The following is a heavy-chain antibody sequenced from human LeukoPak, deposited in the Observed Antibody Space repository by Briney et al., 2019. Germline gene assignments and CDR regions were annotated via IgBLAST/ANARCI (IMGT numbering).Heavy chain of an antibody. CDR1: GYTFTSYD. CDR3: AREAMVRGVNGHYYYMDV. J-gene: IGHJ6*03. V-gene: IGHV1-8*01. Sequence: ASVKVSCKASGYTFTSYDINWVRQATGQGLEWMGWMNPNSGNTGYAQKFQGRVTMTRNTSISTAYMELSSLRSEDTAVYYCAREAMVRGVNGHYYYMDVWGKGTTVTISS. CDR2: MNPNSGNT. D-gene: IGHD3-10*01.